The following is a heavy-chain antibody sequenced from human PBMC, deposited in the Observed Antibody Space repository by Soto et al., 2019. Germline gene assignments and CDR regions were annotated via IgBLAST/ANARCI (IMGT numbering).Heavy chain of an antibody. D-gene: IGHD3-3*01. CDR3: ASTNSIGAIFGVAHYYFDY. CDR2: INHSGST. V-gene: IGHV4-34*01. CDR1: GGSFSGYY. J-gene: IGHJ4*02. Sequence: PSETLSLTCAVYGGSFSGYYRSWIRQPPGKGLEWIGEINHSGSTNYNPSLKSRVTISADTSKNQFSLKLSSVTAADTAVYYCASTNSIGAIFGVAHYYFDYWGQGTLVTVSS.